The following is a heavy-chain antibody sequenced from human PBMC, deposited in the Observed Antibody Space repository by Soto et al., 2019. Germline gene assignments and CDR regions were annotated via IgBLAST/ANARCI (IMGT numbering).Heavy chain of an antibody. Sequence: VGSLRLSCAASGFTFSSYSMNWVRQAPGKGLEWVSSISSSSSYIYYADSVKGRFTISRDNAKNSLYLQMNSLRAEDTAVYYCARDRGDYYFDYWGQGTLVTVSS. CDR1: GFTFSSYS. CDR2: ISSSSSYI. V-gene: IGHV3-21*01. CDR3: ARDRGDYYFDY. D-gene: IGHD4-17*01. J-gene: IGHJ4*02.